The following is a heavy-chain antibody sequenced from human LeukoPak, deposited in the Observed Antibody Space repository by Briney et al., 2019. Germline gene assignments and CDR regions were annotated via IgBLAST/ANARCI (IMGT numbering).Heavy chain of an antibody. J-gene: IGHJ2*01. CDR2: ISSSSSTI. V-gene: IGHV3-48*01. CDR3: ARKDSSGWYFDL. D-gene: IGHD6-19*01. Sequence: GGSLRLSCAASGFTFSSYSMNWVRQAPGKGLEWVSYISSSSSTIYYTDSVKGRFTISRDNAKNSLYLQMNSLRAEDTAVYYCARKDSSGWYFDLWGRGTLVTVSS. CDR1: GFTFSSYS.